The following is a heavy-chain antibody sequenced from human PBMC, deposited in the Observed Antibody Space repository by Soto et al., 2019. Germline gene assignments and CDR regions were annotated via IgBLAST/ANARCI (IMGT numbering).Heavy chain of an antibody. V-gene: IGHV1-18*01. Sequence: ASVKVSCKASGYTFTSYGISWVRQAPGQGLEWMGWISAYNGNTNYAQKLQGRVTMTTDTSTSTAYMELRSLRSDDTAVYYCARDWYCSGGSCYTRGIDYWGQGTLVTVSS. CDR1: GYTFTSYG. CDR2: ISAYNGNT. D-gene: IGHD2-15*01. J-gene: IGHJ4*02. CDR3: ARDWYCSGGSCYTRGIDY.